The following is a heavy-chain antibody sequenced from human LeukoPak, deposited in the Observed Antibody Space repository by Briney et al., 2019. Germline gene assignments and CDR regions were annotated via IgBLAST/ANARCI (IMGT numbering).Heavy chain of an antibody. CDR2: ISSSSSYI. D-gene: IGHD3-22*01. J-gene: IGHJ4*02. CDR1: GFTFSSYS. Sequence: GGSLRLSCVASGFTFSSYSMKWVRQAPGKGLEWVSSISSSSSYIDYAESVKGRFTIPRDNAKNSLYLQMNSLRAEDTALYYCAKSYYYDSSGYYDYWGQGTLVTVSS. CDR3: AKSYYYDSSGYYDY. V-gene: IGHV3-21*04.